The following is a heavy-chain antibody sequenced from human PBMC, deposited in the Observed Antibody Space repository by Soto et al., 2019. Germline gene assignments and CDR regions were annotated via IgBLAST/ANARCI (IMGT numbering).Heavy chain of an antibody. D-gene: IGHD3-22*01. CDR2: ISYDGSNK. Sequence: GSLRLSCAASGFTFSSYAMHWVRQAPGKGLEWVAVISYDGSNKYYADSVKGRFTISRDNPKNTLYLQMNSLRAEDTAVYYCAKGYYYDSSGYYPPLIDYWGQGTLVTVSS. CDR3: AKGYYYDSSGYYPPLIDY. J-gene: IGHJ4*02. CDR1: GFTFSSYA. V-gene: IGHV3-30-3*01.